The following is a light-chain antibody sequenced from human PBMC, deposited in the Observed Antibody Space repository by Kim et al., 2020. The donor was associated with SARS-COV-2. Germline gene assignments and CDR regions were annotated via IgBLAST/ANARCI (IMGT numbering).Light chain of an antibody. CDR3: TSRDSSGNHPDV. CDR2: GKN. J-gene: IGLJ1*01. V-gene: IGLV3-19*01. Sequence: SSELTQDPAVSVALGQTVRITCQGDSLRSYYASWYQQKPGQAPVLVIYGKNNRPSGIPDRFSGSSSGTTASLTITGAPAEAEADYYCTSRDSSGNHPDVF. CDR1: SLRSYY.